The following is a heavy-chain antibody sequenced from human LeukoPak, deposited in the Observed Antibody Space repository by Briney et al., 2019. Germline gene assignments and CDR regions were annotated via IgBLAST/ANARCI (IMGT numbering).Heavy chain of an antibody. V-gene: IGHV4-4*07. CDR1: GDSISSYY. CDR2: IYTSGST. J-gene: IGHJ4*02. CDR3: ARGPPPDFDY. Sequence: PSETLSLTCTVSGDSISSYYWSWIRQPAGKGLEWIGRIYTSGSTDYNPSLKSRVTMSLDTSKSQFSLRLTSVTAADTAVYYCARGPPPDFDYWGQGTLVTVSS.